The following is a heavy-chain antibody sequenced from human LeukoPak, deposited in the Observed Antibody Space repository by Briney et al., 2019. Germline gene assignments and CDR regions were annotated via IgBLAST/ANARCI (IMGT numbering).Heavy chain of an antibody. J-gene: IGHJ4*02. CDR1: GYTFTSYF. Sequence: ASVKVSCKASGYTFTSYFIHWVRQAPGQGLEWMGIINPSGGSTSYAQKFQGRVTITADKSTSTAYMELSSLRSEDTAVYYCARDYPDHILTGYSDYWGQGTLVTVSS. V-gene: IGHV1-46*01. D-gene: IGHD3-9*01. CDR2: INPSGGST. CDR3: ARDYPDHILTGYSDY.